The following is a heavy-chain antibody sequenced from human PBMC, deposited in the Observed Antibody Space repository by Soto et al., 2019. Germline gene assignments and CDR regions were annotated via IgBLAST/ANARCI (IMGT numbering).Heavy chain of an antibody. Sequence: DVQLVESGGGLVQPGRSLRLSCAASGFTFDDYAMHWVRQAPGKGLEWVSGISWNSGSIGYADSVKGRFTISRDNAKNSLYLQMNSLRAEDTALYYCAKDKTGDIVATISNYFDYWGQGTLVTVSS. V-gene: IGHV3-9*01. J-gene: IGHJ4*02. CDR2: ISWNSGSI. D-gene: IGHD5-12*01. CDR1: GFTFDDYA. CDR3: AKDKTGDIVATISNYFDY.